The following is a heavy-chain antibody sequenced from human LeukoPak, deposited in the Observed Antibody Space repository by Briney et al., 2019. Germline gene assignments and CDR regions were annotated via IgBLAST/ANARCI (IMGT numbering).Heavy chain of an antibody. Sequence: ASVKVSCTASGGTFSSYAISWVRQAPGQGLEWMGIINPSGGSTSYAQKFQGRVTMTRDTSTNTVYMELSSLRSEDTAVYYCARGVEMATMVWGQGTLVTVSS. CDR3: ARGVEMATMV. D-gene: IGHD5-24*01. J-gene: IGHJ4*02. CDR1: GGTFSSYA. V-gene: IGHV1-46*01. CDR2: INPSGGST.